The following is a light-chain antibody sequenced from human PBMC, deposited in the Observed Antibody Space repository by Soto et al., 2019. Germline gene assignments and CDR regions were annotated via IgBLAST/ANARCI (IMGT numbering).Light chain of an antibody. J-gene: IGKJ1*01. Sequence: DIQITHSPSTLSASVGDRVTITCRPSQSISSWLAWYQQKPGKAPKLLIYKASSLESGVPSRFSGSGSGTEFTLTISSLQPDDFATYYCQQYNSYSGTFGQGTKV. CDR2: KAS. V-gene: IGKV1-5*03. CDR3: QQYNSYSGT. CDR1: QSISSW.